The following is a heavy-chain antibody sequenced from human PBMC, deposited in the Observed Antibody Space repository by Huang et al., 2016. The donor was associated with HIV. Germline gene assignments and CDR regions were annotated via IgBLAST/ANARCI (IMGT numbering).Heavy chain of an antibody. CDR1: GASINSGSHH. V-gene: IGHV4-39*02. CDR3: AREVTYYYYMDV. Sequence: QLQLEESGPGLVKPSETLSLTCTVSGASINSGSHHWGWIRQSPGKGLEWIGSIYYRGSPDYRPSLKSRVTISVDTSKNQFSLILTSVTAADTAVYYCAREVTYYYYMDVWGKGTTVTVS. J-gene: IGHJ6*03. D-gene: IGHD2-21*02. CDR2: IYYRGSP.